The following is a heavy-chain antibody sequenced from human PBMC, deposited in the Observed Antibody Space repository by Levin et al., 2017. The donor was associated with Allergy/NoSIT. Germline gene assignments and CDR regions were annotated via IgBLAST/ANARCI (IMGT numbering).Heavy chain of an antibody. J-gene: IGHJ4*02. CDR1: GFTFSSYA. Sequence: PGGSLRLSCAASGFTFSSYAMHWVRQAPGKGLEWVAVISYDGSNKYYADSVKGRFTISRDNSKNTLYLQMNSLRAEDTAVYYCARVGTVTTDYWGQGTLVTVSS. D-gene: IGHD4-17*01. V-gene: IGHV3-30-3*01. CDR3: ARVGTVTTDY. CDR2: ISYDGSNK.